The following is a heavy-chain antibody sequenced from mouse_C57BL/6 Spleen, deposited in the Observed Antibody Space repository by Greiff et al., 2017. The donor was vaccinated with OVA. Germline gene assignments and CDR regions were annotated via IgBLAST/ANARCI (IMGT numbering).Heavy chain of an antibody. CDR3: TIYYDYVWFAY. V-gene: IGHV1-5*01. J-gene: IGHJ3*01. CDR1: GYTFTSYW. Sequence: VQLQQSGTVLARPGASVKMSCKTSGYTFTSYWMHWVKQRPGQGLEWIGAIYPGNSDTSYNQKFKGKAKLTAVTSASTAYMELSSLTNEDAAVYYCTIYYDYVWFAYWGQGTLVTVSA. CDR2: IYPGNSDT. D-gene: IGHD2-4*01.